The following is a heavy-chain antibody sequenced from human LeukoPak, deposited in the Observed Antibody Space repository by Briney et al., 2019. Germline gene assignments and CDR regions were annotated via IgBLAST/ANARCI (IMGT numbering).Heavy chain of an antibody. D-gene: IGHD3-10*01. J-gene: IGHJ3*01. CDR1: GFTFSSYA. V-gene: IGHV3-23*01. CDR3: AREGGDLGAFDV. CDR2: ISGSGGST. Sequence: GGSLRLSCAASGFTFSSYAMSWVRRAPGKGLEWVSAISGSGGSTYYADPVKGRFTISRDNSKNTLYLQMNSLRSEDTAVYFCAREGGDLGAFDVWGQGTVVTVSS.